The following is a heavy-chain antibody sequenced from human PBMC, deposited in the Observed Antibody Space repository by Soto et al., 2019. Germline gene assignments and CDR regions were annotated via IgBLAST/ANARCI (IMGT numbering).Heavy chain of an antibody. CDR3: ARYYYKYYDSSGYYRSPAY. D-gene: IGHD3-22*01. Sequence: PGGSLRLSCAASGFTFSSYAMHWVRQAPGKGLEWVAVISYDGSNKYYADSVKGRFTISRDNSKNTLYLQMNSLRAEDTAVYYCARYYYKYYDSSGYYRSPAYWGQGTLVTVSS. CDR1: GFTFSSYA. J-gene: IGHJ4*02. CDR2: ISYDGSNK. V-gene: IGHV3-30-3*01.